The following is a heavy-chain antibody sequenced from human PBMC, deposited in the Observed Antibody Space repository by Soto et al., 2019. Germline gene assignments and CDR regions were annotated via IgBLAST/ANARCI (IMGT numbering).Heavy chain of an antibody. J-gene: IGHJ5*02. V-gene: IGHV4-34*01. CDR2: IDQSGST. CDR1: GGSFSGYY. CDR3: AGGRDTVFGGVINWFNP. D-gene: IGHD3-16*01. Sequence: PSETLSLTCAVYGGSFSGYYWNWLRQPPGEGLEWIGKIDQSGSTNYNPSLKSRVTMSVDTSRSQFSLKLTSVTAMDTAVDYCAGGRDTVFGGVINWFNPWGQGTLVPVSS.